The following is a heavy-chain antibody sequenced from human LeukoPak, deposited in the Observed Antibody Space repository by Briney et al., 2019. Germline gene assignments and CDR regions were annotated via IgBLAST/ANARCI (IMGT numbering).Heavy chain of an antibody. CDR3: AKELTTERTPGVDS. CDR1: GFTVSTKS. CDR2: ISGSGDTT. Sequence: GGSLRLSCAASGFTVSTKSMSWVRQGPGTGLEWVSAISGSGDTTFYADSVKGRFTISRDNSKKTLYLQVNSLRAEDTAVYFCAKELTTERTPGVDSWGQGTLVTVSS. V-gene: IGHV3-23*01. J-gene: IGHJ4*02. D-gene: IGHD4-17*01.